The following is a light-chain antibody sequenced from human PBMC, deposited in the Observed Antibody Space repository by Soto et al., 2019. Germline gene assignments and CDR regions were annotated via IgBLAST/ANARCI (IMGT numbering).Light chain of an antibody. CDR1: QTISSW. V-gene: IGKV1-5*03. CDR2: QAS. J-gene: IGKJ1*01. Sequence: DIQMTQSASSLSASLGDKVTITCRASQTISSWLAWYQQKPGEAPRLLIYQASSLETEVPSRFSGSGSGTEFTLTISRLEPEDFAVYYCQQYAASPRTFGQGTKVDI. CDR3: QQYAASPRT.